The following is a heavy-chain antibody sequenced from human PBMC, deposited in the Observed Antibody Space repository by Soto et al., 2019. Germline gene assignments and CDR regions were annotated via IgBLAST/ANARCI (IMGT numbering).Heavy chain of an antibody. J-gene: IGHJ6*02. V-gene: IGHV1-69*13. D-gene: IGHD6-13*01. CDR2: IIPIFGTA. CDR3: AREERSSWRTYYYYGMDV. CDR1: GGTFSSYA. Sequence: GASVKVSCKASGGTFSSYAISWVRQAPGQGLEWMGGIIPIFGTANYAQKFQGRVTITADESTSTAYMELSSLRSEDTAVYYCAREERSSWRTYYYYGMDVWGQGTTVTVSS.